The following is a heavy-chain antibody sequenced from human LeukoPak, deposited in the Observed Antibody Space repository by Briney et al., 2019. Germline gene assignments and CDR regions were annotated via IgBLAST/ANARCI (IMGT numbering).Heavy chain of an antibody. CDR2: IYYSGST. Sequence: PSETLSLTCTVSGGSISSSSYYWGWIRQPPGKGLEWIGSIYYSGSTYYNPSLKSRVTISVDTSKNQFSLKLSSVTAADTAVYYCARGWRPLWHFDYWGQGTLVTVSS. V-gene: IGHV4-39*01. CDR3: ARGWRPLWHFDY. J-gene: IGHJ4*02. CDR1: GGSISSSSYY. D-gene: IGHD2-21*01.